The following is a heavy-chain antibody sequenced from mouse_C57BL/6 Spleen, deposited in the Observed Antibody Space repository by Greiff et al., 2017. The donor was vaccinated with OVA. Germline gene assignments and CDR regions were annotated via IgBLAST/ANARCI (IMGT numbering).Heavy chain of an antibody. CDR2: INPNNGGT. Sequence: EVQLQQSGPELVKPGASVKISCKASGYTFTDYYMNWVKQSHGKSLEWIGDINPNNGGTSYNQKFKGKATLTVDKSSSTAYMELRSLTSEDSAGYYCARGYVAMDYWGQGTSVTVSS. D-gene: IGHD2-10*02. J-gene: IGHJ4*01. CDR3: ARGYVAMDY. V-gene: IGHV1-26*01. CDR1: GYTFTDYY.